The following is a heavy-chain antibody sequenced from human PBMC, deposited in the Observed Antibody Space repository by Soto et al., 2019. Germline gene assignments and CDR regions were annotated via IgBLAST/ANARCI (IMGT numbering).Heavy chain of an antibody. V-gene: IGHV1-18*01. CDR1: GYTFTNYG. J-gene: IGHJ4*02. CDR3: AREAPVAGVDY. D-gene: IGHD6-19*01. CDR2: IGAYNGNT. Sequence: QVQLVQSGGEVKKPGASVKVSCKASGYTFTNYGISWVRQAPGQGLEWMAWIGAYNGNTNYARKFQGRVSVTRDTYTTTAYMELTSLRSDDTAVYYCAREAPVAGVDYWGQGTLVTVSS.